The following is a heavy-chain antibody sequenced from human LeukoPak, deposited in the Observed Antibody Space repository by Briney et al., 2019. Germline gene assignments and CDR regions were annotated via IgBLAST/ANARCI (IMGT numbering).Heavy chain of an antibody. V-gene: IGHV3-7*01. CDR3: ARAIGSSWGKVDY. CDR1: GFTFINYW. J-gene: IGHJ4*02. CDR2: IKQDGSEK. Sequence: GGSLRLSCSASGFTFINYWMSWVRQVPGKGLEWVANIKQDGSEKHYVDSVKGRFTISRDNAKNSVYLQMNGLRGEDTAVYYCARAIGSSWGKVDYWGQGTLVTVSS. D-gene: IGHD6-13*01.